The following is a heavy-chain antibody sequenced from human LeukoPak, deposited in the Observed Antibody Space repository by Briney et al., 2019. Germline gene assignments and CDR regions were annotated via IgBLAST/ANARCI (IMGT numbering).Heavy chain of an antibody. CDR3: AKADYYDSNTYHAQFFQL. CDR2: ISGSGIST. Sequence: GGSLRLSCAASGFTFSGYAMSWVRQAPGKGLEWVSVISGSGISTYNADSVKGSFTISRDNSKNTLFLQMNSLRAEDTAVYYCAKADYYDSNTYHAQFFQLWGQGTLVTVSS. CDR1: GFTFSGYA. D-gene: IGHD3-22*01. V-gene: IGHV3-23*01. J-gene: IGHJ1*01.